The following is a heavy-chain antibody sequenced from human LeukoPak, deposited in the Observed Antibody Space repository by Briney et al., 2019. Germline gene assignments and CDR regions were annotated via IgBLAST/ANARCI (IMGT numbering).Heavy chain of an antibody. CDR3: ATSRESYRNYLDY. J-gene: IGHJ4*02. D-gene: IGHD3-10*01. CDR1: GYTLTKSS. Sequence: ASVKVSCKVSGYTLTKSSMHWVRQAPGKGLEWMGGFDPENGETIYAQKFQGRATMTEDTSTDTAYMELSSLRSEDTAVFYCATSRESYRNYLDYWGQGTLVTVSS. V-gene: IGHV1-24*01. CDR2: FDPENGET.